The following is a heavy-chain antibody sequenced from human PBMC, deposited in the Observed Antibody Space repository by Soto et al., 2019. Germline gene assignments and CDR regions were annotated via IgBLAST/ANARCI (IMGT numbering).Heavy chain of an antibody. CDR3: AREGDGYNWGYYFDY. V-gene: IGHV3-21*01. J-gene: IGHJ4*02. Sequence: EVQLVESGGGLVKPGGSLRLSCAASGFTFSSYSMNWVRQAPGKGLEWASSISSSSSYIYYADSVKGRFTISRDNAKNSLYLQMNSLRAEDTAVYYCAREGDGYNWGYYFDYWGQGTLVTVSS. D-gene: IGHD5-12*01. CDR2: ISSSSSYI. CDR1: GFTFSSYS.